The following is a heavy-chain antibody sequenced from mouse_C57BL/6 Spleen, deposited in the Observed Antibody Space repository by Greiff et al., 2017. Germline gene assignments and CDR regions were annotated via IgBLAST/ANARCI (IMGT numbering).Heavy chain of an antibody. CDR1: GFSLTSYG. Sequence: VQGVESGPGLVAPSQSLSITCTVSGFSLTSYGVDWVRQPPGKGLEWLGVIWGGGSTNYNSAHMSRLNISKDNSKSQVFLKMNRLQTNDTAMYYCARRGEYYGSFCYAMDYWGQGTSVTVSS. D-gene: IGHD1-1*01. CDR3: ARRGEYYGSFCYAMDY. V-gene: IGHV2-9*01. J-gene: IGHJ4*01. CDR2: IWGGGST.